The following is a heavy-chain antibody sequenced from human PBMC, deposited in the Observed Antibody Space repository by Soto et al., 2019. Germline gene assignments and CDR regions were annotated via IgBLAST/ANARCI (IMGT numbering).Heavy chain of an antibody. V-gene: IGHV3-13*01. Sequence: EVQLVESGGGLVQPGGSLRLSCAASGFTFSSFDMHWVRQPTGKGLEWVSAIGTAGGTYYPGSVKGRFTISRDNAKNSLHLQMNSLRAGDTAVYYCAREARVFGKAFDVWGQGTMVTVS. D-gene: IGHD3-3*01. J-gene: IGHJ3*01. CDR2: IGTAGGT. CDR1: GFTFSSFD. CDR3: AREARVFGKAFDV.